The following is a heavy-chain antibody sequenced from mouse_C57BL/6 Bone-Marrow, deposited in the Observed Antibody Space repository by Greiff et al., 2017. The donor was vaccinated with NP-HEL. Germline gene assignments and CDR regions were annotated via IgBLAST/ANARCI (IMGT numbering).Heavy chain of an antibody. CDR3: ARPRSFAY. CDR2: ISSGSSTI. Sequence: DVKLVESGGGLVKPGGSLKLSCAASGFTFSDYGMHWVRQAPEKGLEWVAYISSGSSTISYADTVKGRFTISRDNAKNTLFLQMTSLRSEDTAMYYCARPRSFAYWGQGTLVTVSA. CDR1: GFTFSDYG. J-gene: IGHJ3*01. V-gene: IGHV5-17*01.